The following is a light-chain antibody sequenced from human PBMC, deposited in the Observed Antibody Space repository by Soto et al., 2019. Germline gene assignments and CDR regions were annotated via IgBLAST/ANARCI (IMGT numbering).Light chain of an antibody. Sequence: DIQMTQSPSSLSASVGDRVTITCRASQSISDYLSWYQQKPRKAPKLLIYAASSLQTGVPSRFSGSGSGTDFTLTISSLQPDDFATYYCQHYNSYSEAFGQGTKVDIK. V-gene: IGKV1-39*01. J-gene: IGKJ1*01. CDR3: QHYNSYSEA. CDR2: AAS. CDR1: QSISDY.